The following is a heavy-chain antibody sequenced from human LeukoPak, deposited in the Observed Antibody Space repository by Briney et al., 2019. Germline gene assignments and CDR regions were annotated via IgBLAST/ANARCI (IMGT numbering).Heavy chain of an antibody. D-gene: IGHD6-13*01. CDR3: ARVLAAVEVVDY. CDR1: GGSISSGAYY. Sequence: PSETLSLTCTVSGGSISSGAYYWSWIRQHPGKGLEWIGYIYYSGSTYYNPSLKSRITISVDTSKSQFSLKLSSVTAADTAVYYCARVLAAVEVVDYWGQGTLVTVSS. J-gene: IGHJ4*02. V-gene: IGHV4-31*03. CDR2: IYYSGST.